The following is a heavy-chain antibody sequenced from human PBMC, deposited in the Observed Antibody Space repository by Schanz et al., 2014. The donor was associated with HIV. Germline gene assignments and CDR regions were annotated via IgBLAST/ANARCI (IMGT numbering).Heavy chain of an antibody. Sequence: EVQLLESGGGLAQPGGSLTLSCAASGFSFSNFWVTWVRQAPGKRLEWVANIKQDESEKYYADSVKGRFTISRDNSKNTLSLHMNSLRVEDTAVYYCAKAKGSYSATTFYFDFWGQGTLVTVSS. CDR2: IKQDESEK. CDR1: GFSFSNFW. CDR3: AKAKGSYSATTFYFDF. J-gene: IGHJ4*02. V-gene: IGHV3-7*03. D-gene: IGHD1-26*01.